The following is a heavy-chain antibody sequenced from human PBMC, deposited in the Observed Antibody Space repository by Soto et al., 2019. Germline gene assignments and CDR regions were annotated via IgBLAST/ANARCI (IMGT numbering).Heavy chain of an antibody. CDR2: IYYRSKWFH. J-gene: IGHJ6*02. CDR3: ARVHCSAGTCLDGLDF. D-gene: IGHD2-15*01. CDR1: GDSVSSNGAC. V-gene: IGHV6-1*01. Sequence: SQTLSLTCVISGDSVSSNGACWNWIRQSPSRGLQWLGRIYYRSKWFHDYAASVESRMAINPDTSRNQFSLQLNYVTPEDTAEYYCARVHCSAGTCLDGLDFWGQGTTVTVS.